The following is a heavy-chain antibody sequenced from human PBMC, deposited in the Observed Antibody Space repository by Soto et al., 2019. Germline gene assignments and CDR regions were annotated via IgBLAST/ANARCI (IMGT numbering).Heavy chain of an antibody. D-gene: IGHD6-6*01. Sequence: EVQLVESGGGLVQPGGSLRLSCAASGFTFSSYSMNWVRQAPGKGLEWVSYISSSSSTIYYADSVKGRFTISRDNAKNSLYLQMNSLRDEDTAVYYCARDLSGSSSVDYYDGMDVWGQGTTVTVSS. J-gene: IGHJ6*02. CDR3: ARDLSGSSSVDYYDGMDV. V-gene: IGHV3-48*02. CDR2: ISSSSSTI. CDR1: GFTFSSYS.